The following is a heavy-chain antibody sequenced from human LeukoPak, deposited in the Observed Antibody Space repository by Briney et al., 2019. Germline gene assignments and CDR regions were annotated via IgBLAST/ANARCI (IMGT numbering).Heavy chain of an antibody. CDR3: ARVDRYHFYLDV. Sequence: SVKVSCKTSGYTFTSYGISWVRQAPGQGLEWMGGIIPIFGTPNYAQKFQGRIKVTTDDATGTAYMELSSLMSEDTAIYYSARVDRYHFYLDVWGKGTPVTVSS. CDR1: GYTFTSYG. CDR2: IIPIFGTP. J-gene: IGHJ6*03. V-gene: IGHV1-69*05.